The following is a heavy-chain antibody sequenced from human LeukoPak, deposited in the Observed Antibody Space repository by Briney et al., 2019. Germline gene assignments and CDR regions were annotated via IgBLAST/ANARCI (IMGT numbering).Heavy chain of an antibody. CDR3: AKGTYSSAGLDAFDI. V-gene: IGHV3-30*18. CDR2: ISYDGSNK. D-gene: IGHD6-25*01. CDR1: GFTFSSYG. Sequence: GGSLRLSCAASGFTFSSYGMHWVRQAPGKGLEWVAVISYDGSNKHYADSVKGRFTISRDNSKNTLYLQMNSLRAEDTAVYYCAKGTYSSAGLDAFDIWGQGTMVTVSS. J-gene: IGHJ3*02.